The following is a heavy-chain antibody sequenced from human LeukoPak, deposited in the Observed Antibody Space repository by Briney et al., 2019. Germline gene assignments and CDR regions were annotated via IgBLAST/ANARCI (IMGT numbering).Heavy chain of an antibody. CDR2: ISNSGGTT. V-gene: IGHV3-23*01. CDR3: AKLSSGSYTDY. CDR1: GLTFSSYA. Sequence: PGGSLRLSCAVSGLTFSSYAMTWVRQAPGKGLEWVSSISNSGGTTYHADSVEGRFTMSRDNSKNTLYLQMNSLRAEDTAVYFCAKLSSGSYTDYWGQGILVTVSS. D-gene: IGHD1-26*01. J-gene: IGHJ4*02.